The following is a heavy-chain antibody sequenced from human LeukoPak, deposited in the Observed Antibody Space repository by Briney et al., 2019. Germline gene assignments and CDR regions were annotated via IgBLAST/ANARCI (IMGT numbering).Heavy chain of an antibody. CDR2: ISAYNDNT. D-gene: IGHD3-22*01. V-gene: IGHV1-18*01. Sequence: ASVRVSCKASGYTFTNYGINWVRQAPGHGLEWMGWISAYNDNTNYAQKLQGRVTMTTDTSTSTAFMELRSLRSDDTAVYYCARVPLGDSSTYYYPKPDWFDPWGQGTLVIVSS. CDR3: ARVPLGDSSTYYYPKPDWFDP. CDR1: GYTFTNYG. J-gene: IGHJ5*02.